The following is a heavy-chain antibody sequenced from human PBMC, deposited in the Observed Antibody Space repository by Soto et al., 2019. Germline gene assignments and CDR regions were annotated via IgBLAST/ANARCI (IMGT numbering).Heavy chain of an antibody. V-gene: IGHV3-74*01. CDR3: ARGYYYDSTAYSLVDY. J-gene: IGHJ4*02. CDR2: INSDGSST. D-gene: IGHD3-22*01. Sequence: GGSLRLSCAASGFTFSTYWMHWVRQAPGKGLVWVSRINSDGSSTAYADSVKGRFTISRDNAKSTLYLQMNSLRAEDTAVYYCARGYYYDSTAYSLVDYWGQGTLVTVSS. CDR1: GFTFSTYW.